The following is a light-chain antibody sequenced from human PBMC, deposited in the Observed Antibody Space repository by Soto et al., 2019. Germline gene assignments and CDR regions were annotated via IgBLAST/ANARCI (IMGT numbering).Light chain of an antibody. J-gene: IGLJ2*01. CDR3: SSFAGSPVV. Sequence: QSALTQPPSASGSLGQSDTIPCTGTSSDVGDYNYVSWYQQHPGKVPKLMIYKVSKRPSGVPDRFSGSKSGNTASLTVSGLQAEDEADYYCSSFAGSPVVFGGGTKLTVL. V-gene: IGLV2-8*01. CDR2: KVS. CDR1: SSDVGDYNY.